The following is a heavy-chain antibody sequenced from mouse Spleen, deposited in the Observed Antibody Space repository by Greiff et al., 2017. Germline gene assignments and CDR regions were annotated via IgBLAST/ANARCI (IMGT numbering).Heavy chain of an antibody. Sequence: EVKLMESGGGLVKPGGSLKLSCAASGFTFSDYGMHWVRQAPEKGLEWVAYISSGSSTIYYADTVKGRFTISRDNAKNTLFLQMTSLRSEDTAMYYCARQSITTATDWYFDVWGAGTTVTVSS. CDR2: ISSGSSTI. CDR3: ARQSITTATDWYFDV. CDR1: GFTFSDYG. D-gene: IGHD1-2*01. J-gene: IGHJ1*01. V-gene: IGHV5-17*01.